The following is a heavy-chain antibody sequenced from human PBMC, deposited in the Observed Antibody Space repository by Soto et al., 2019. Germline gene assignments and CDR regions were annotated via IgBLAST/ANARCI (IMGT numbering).Heavy chain of an antibody. Sequence: EVQLAESGGGMVQPGGSLRLSCVASGFTFNSYDMHWVRQAPGKGLEYVSSISSNGGTTYYGNSVKGRFTISRDNSKNTLYLQMGSLRAEDMAVYYCVRRVSGNYDYWGQGTLVTVSS. V-gene: IGHV3-64*01. CDR3: VRRVSGNYDY. CDR2: ISSNGGTT. D-gene: IGHD1-7*01. J-gene: IGHJ4*02. CDR1: GFTFNSYD.